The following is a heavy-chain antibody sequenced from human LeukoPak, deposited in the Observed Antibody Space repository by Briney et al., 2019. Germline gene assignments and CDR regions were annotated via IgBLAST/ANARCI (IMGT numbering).Heavy chain of an antibody. J-gene: IGHJ4*02. CDR2: ISSSSSYI. D-gene: IGHD3-10*01. CDR1: GFTFSSYS. V-gene: IGHV3-21*01. Sequence: GGSLRLSCAASGFTFSSYSMNWVRQAPGKGLEWVSSISSSSSYIYYADSVKGRFTISRDNAKNSLYLQMNSLRAEDTAVYYCARGSFAMVRGGRFDYWGQGTLVTVSS. CDR3: ARGSFAMVRGGRFDY.